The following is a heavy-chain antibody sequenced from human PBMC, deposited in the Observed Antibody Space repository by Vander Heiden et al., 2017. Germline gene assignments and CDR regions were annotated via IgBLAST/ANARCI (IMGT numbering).Heavy chain of an antibody. CDR1: GRTFCSYA. Sequence: QVQLVQSGAEVKKPGSSVKVSCKASGRTFCSYAISWVRQAPGQGLEWMGGIIPILGIANYAQKFQGRVTITADKSTSTAYMELSSLRSEDTAVYYCASGGYCSGGSCSPYYYYGMDVWGQGTTVTVSS. CDR3: ASGGYCSGGSCSPYYYYGMDV. V-gene: IGHV1-69*10. D-gene: IGHD2-15*01. CDR2: IIPILGIA. J-gene: IGHJ6*02.